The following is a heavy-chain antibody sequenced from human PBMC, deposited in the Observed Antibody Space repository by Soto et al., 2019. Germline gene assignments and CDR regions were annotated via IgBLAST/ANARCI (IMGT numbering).Heavy chain of an antibody. CDR3: AQATPLFT. CDR1: GIGFSASG. CDR2: VSHDGGYT. Sequence: PGGSLRLSCAASGIGFSASGMHWVRQAPGKGLDWVAVVSHDGGYTHYADSVKGRFTISRDNSKNTLYLQMDSLRGEDTAVYYCAQATPLFTWGQGTLVTVSS. D-gene: IGHD4-4*01. V-gene: IGHV3-30*18. J-gene: IGHJ5*02.